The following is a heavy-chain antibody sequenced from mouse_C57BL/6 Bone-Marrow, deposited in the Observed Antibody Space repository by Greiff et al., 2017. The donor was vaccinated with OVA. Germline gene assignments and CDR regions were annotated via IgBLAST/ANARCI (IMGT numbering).Heavy chain of an antibody. CDR2: IDPSDSET. J-gene: IGHJ3*01. CDR3: ARAYDYEGAWFAY. V-gene: IGHV1-52*01. CDR1: GYPFTSYW. D-gene: IGHD2-4*01. Sequence: VQLQQPGAELVRPGSSVKLSCKASGYPFTSYWMHWVKQRPIQGLEWIGNIDPSDSETHYNQKFKDKATLTVDKSSSTAYMQLSSLTSEDSAVYYCARAYDYEGAWFAYWGQGTLVTVSA.